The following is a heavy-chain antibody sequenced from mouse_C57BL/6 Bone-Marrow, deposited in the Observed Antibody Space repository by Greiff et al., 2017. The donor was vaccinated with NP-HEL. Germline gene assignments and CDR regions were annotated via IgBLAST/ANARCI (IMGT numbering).Heavy chain of an antibody. CDR2: INPSSGYT. V-gene: IGHV1-4*01. CDR1: GYTFTSYT. J-gene: IGHJ2*01. CDR3: ARCNYIDY. Sequence: VQLQESGAELARPGASVKMSCKASGYTFTSYTMHWVKQRPGQGLEWIGYINPSSGYTKYNQKFKDKATLTADKSSSTAYMQLSSLTSEDSAVYYCARCNYIDYWGQGTTLTVSS.